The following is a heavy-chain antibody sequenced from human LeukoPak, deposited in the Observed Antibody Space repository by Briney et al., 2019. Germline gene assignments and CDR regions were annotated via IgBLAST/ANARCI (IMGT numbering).Heavy chain of an antibody. J-gene: IGHJ4*02. CDR3: ARVGSVTGVAGRGYYFDY. CDR2: INPSGGST. D-gene: IGHD6-19*01. Sequence: ASVKVSCKASGYTFTSYYMHWVRQAPGQGLEWMGIINPSGGSTSYAQKFQGRVTMTRDTSTSTVYMELSSLRSEDTAVYYCARVGSVTGVAGRGYYFDYWGQGTLVTVSS. CDR1: GYTFTSYY. V-gene: IGHV1-46*01.